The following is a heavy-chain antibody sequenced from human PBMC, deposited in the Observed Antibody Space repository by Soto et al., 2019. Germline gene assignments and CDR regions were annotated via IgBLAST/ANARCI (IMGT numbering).Heavy chain of an antibody. CDR1: GNTFTTYY. Sequence: GASVKVSWEASGNTFTTYYIHWGLQAPGQGLEWMGIINPSGGSTSFAQKFQGRVTMTRDTSTSTVYMELSSLRSEDTAVYFCARGDSSGWYGSFDYWGQGTLVTVSS. D-gene: IGHD6-19*01. V-gene: IGHV1-46*03. CDR2: INPSGGST. J-gene: IGHJ4*02. CDR3: ARGDSSGWYGSFDY.